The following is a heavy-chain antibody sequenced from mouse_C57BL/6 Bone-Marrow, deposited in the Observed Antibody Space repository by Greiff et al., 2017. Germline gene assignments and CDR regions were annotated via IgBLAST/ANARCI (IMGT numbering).Heavy chain of an antibody. CDR2: IYPRSGNT. D-gene: IGHD1-1*01. J-gene: IGHJ2*01. Sequence: LVESGAELARPGASVKLSCKASGYTFTCYGISWVKQRTGQGLEWIGEIYPRSGNTYYNEKFKGKATLTADKSSSTAYMELRSLTSEDSAVYFCARAQIYHEDWGQGTTLTVSS. CDR1: GYTFTCYG. V-gene: IGHV1-81*01. CDR3: ARAQIYHED.